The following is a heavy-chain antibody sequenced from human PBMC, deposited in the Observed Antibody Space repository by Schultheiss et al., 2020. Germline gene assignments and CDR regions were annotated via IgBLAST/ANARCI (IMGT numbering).Heavy chain of an antibody. CDR3: AKVSAVAGYFSDY. D-gene: IGHD6-19*01. CDR1: SGSVISTSHY. CDR2: IHHTGNT. Sequence: SETLSLTCSVSSGSVISTSHYWDWVRQPPGKGLEWIGEIHHTGNTNYNPSLKSRVTMSVDTSKNHFYLKLNSVTAADTAVYYCAKVSAVAGYFSDYWGQGTLVTVSS. J-gene: IGHJ4*02. V-gene: IGHV4-39*02.